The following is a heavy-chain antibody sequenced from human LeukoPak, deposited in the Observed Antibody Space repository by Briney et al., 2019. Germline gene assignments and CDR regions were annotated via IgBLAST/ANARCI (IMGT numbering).Heavy chain of an antibody. D-gene: IGHD6-13*01. Sequence: GGSLRLSCAASGFTFDDYGMSWVRQAPGKGLEWVSGINWNGGSTGYADSVKGRFTISRDNAKNSLYLQMNSLRAEDTAVYYCARDMRGIAAVGGPFDAFDIWGQGTMVTVSS. CDR1: GFTFDDYG. V-gene: IGHV3-20*04. CDR3: ARDMRGIAAVGGPFDAFDI. J-gene: IGHJ3*02. CDR2: INWNGGST.